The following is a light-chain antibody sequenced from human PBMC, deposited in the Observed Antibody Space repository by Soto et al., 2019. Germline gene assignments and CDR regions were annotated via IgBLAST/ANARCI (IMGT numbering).Light chain of an antibody. CDR2: AAS. J-gene: IGKJ3*01. Sequence: EVVLTQSPGTLSLSPGERATLSCRASQSVSNNFLSWYQQKPDQAPSLLIYAASDRTTGFPDRFSGSGSGTEFTLTSGSLESEDFGVYHCQHYSNSPPTFGHGTKVEIK. CDR1: QSVSNNF. V-gene: IGKV3-20*01. CDR3: QHYSNSPPT.